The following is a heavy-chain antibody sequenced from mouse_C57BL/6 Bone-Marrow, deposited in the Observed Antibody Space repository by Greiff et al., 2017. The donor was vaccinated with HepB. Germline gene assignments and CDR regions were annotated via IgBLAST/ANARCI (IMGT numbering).Heavy chain of an antibody. J-gene: IGHJ2*01. CDR2: IRSKSNNYAT. CDR3: VRGITTVVATDYFDY. Sequence: GGGLVQPKGSLKLSCAASGFSFNTYAMNWVRQAPGKGLEWVARIRSKSNNYATYYADSVKDRFTISRDDSESMLYLQMNNLKTEDTAMYYCVRGITTVVATDYFDYWGQGTTLTVSS. CDR1: GFSFNTYA. V-gene: IGHV10-1*01. D-gene: IGHD1-1*01.